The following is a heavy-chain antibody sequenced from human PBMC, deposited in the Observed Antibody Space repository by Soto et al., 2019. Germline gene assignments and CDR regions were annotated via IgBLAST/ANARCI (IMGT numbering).Heavy chain of an antibody. J-gene: IGHJ4*03. V-gene: IGHV4-31*03. CDR3: ARDTGLAPTVWGY. D-gene: IGHD7-27*01. CDR1: GDSIRGGGHY. Sequence: QVQLQESGPGLVKPSQTLSLTCSVSGDSIRGGGHYWNWIRQFPGKGLERIGYVYHSGSTHYNPSLRGRLTISIDTSKNQFSLRLISVTAAETALYYCARDTGLAPTVWGYWGHGTQVTVSS. CDR2: VYHSGST.